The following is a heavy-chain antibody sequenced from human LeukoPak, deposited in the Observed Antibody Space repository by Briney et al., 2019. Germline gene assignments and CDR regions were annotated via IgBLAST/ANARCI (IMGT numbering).Heavy chain of an antibody. CDR1: GGSFSGYY. J-gene: IGHJ6*02. V-gene: IGHV4-34*01. D-gene: IGHD5-18*01. CDR2: INQSGST. CDR3: ARGETAGPSYYALDV. Sequence: SETLSLTCAVYGGSFSGYYWSWIRQPPGKGLEWIGEINQSGSTKYNPSLKSRVTISVDTSKNQFSLELSSVTAADTAVFYCARGETAGPSYYALDVWGQGTTVTVSS.